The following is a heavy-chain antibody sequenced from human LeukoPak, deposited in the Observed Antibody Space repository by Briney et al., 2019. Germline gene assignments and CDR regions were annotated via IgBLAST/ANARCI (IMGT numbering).Heavy chain of an antibody. V-gene: IGHV3-48*03. CDR2: ISSSGSTI. Sequence: GGSLTLSCAASGFTFSSYEMNWVRQAPGKGLEWVSYISSSGSTIYYADSVKGRFTISRDSAKNSLYLQMNSLRAEDTAVYYCAGAQYYDSSGYYSYFDYWGQGTLVTVSS. CDR3: AGAQYYDSSGYYSYFDY. CDR1: GFTFSSYE. J-gene: IGHJ4*02. D-gene: IGHD3-22*01.